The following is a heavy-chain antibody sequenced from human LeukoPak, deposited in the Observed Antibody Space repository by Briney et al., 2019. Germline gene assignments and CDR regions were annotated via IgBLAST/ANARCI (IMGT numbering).Heavy chain of an antibody. CDR2: ISYDGSNK. V-gene: IGHV3-30*04. CDR3: VGYCSSTSCQLYYYYYYGMDV. J-gene: IGHJ6*02. Sequence: RGSLRLSCAASGFTFSSYAMHWVRQAPGKGLEWVAVISYDGSNKYYADSVKGRFTISRDNSKNTLYLQMNSLRAEDTAVYYCVGYCSSTSCQLYYYYYYGMDVWGQGTTVTVSS. D-gene: IGHD2-2*01. CDR1: GFTFSSYA.